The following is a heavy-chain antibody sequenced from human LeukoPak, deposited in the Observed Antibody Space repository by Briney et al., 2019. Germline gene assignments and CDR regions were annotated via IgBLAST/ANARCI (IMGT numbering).Heavy chain of an antibody. CDR1: GGSISSSSYY. CDR2: IYYSGST. V-gene: IGHV4-39*01. Sequence: SETLSLTCTVSGGSISSSSYYWGWIRQPPGKGLEWIGSIYYSGSTYYNPSLKSRVTISVDTSKNQFSLKLSSVTAADTAVYYCARKYDFWSGYYDYWGQGALVTVSS. D-gene: IGHD3-3*01. CDR3: ARKYDFWSGYYDY. J-gene: IGHJ4*02.